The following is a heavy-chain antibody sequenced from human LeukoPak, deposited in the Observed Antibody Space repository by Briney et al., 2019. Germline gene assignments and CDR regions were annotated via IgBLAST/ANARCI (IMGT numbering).Heavy chain of an antibody. CDR3: ARAGVATPSIDY. J-gene: IGHJ4*02. V-gene: IGHV4-59*01. CDR1: GGSISSYY. CDR2: IYYSGST. D-gene: IGHD2-8*01. Sequence: SETLSLTCTVSGGSISSYYWSWIRQPPGKGLEWIGYIYYSGSTNYNPSLKSRVTISVDTSKNQFSLKLSSVTAADTAVYYCARAGVATPSIDYWGQGTLVTVSS.